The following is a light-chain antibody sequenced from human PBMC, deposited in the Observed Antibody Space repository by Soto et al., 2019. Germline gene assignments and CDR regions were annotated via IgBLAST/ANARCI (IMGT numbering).Light chain of an antibody. CDR1: QTIRGL. CDR3: QQRHNWPIT. CDR2: DTS. J-gene: IGKJ5*01. Sequence: EILLTQSPATLSLSPGERATLSCRTSQTIRGLLNWYKQRPGQAPRLLIYDTSNRATDIPARFSGSGSGTEFILTISSLDPEDFGVYFCQQRHNWPITFGQGTRLEIK. V-gene: IGKV3-11*01.